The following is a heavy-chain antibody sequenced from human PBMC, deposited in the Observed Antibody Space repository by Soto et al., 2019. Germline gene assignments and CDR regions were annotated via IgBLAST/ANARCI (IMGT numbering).Heavy chain of an antibody. CDR1: GYTFTSYD. J-gene: IGHJ4*01. Sequence: GASVKVSCKASGYTFTSYDINWVRQATGQGLEWMGWMNPNSGNTGYAQKFQGRVTMTRNTSISTAHMELSSLRSEDTAVYYCARDLREGYWSGGSCYSTPPNQGYWG. CDR2: MNPNSGNT. V-gene: IGHV1-8*01. CDR3: ARDLREGYWSGGSCYSTPPNQGY. D-gene: IGHD2-15*01.